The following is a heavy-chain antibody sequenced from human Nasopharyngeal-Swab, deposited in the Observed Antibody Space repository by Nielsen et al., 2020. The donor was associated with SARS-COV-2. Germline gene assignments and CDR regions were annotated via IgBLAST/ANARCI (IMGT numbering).Heavy chain of an antibody. V-gene: IGHV3-73*01. CDR3: TSTYSSSSEGYFDY. Sequence: GGSLRLSCAASGFTFSGSTMHWVRQASGKGLEWVGRIRGKANNYATAYAASVSGRFTISRDDSKNTAYLQMNSLKTEDTAVYYCTSTYSSSSEGYFDYWGQGTLVTVSS. CDR2: IRGKANNYAT. D-gene: IGHD6-6*01. CDR1: GFTFSGST. J-gene: IGHJ4*02.